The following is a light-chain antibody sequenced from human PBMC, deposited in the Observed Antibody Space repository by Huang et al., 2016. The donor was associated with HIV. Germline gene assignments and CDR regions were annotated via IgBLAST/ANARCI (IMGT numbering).Light chain of an antibody. V-gene: IGKV3-11*01. CDR2: RAA. J-gene: IGKJ4*01. CDR3: QERIQWPRLT. Sequence: EIVLTQSPATLSLSPGERVTLSCRASQNVTDSLAWYRQKPGQAPRLLLDRAANRATGTPARFSGSGSGTDFTLTISSLEPEDFAIYYCQERIQWPRLTFGGGTKVEIK. CDR1: QNVTDS.